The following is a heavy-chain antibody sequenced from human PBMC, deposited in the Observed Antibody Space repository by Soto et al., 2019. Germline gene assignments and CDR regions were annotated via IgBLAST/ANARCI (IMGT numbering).Heavy chain of an antibody. CDR1: GGFISSGDYY. CDR2: VYSSGST. J-gene: IGHJ5*02. Sequence: QVQLQESGPGLVKPSQTLSLTCTVSGGFISSGDYYWSWIRQHPGKGLEWIGYVYSSGSTHYNPSIKSRVTMSVDTSENRSSLKLSSLTAADTAVYYCARGRYSSSSYWFDPWGQGTLVTVSS. D-gene: IGHD6-6*01. V-gene: IGHV4-31*03. CDR3: ARGRYSSSSYWFDP.